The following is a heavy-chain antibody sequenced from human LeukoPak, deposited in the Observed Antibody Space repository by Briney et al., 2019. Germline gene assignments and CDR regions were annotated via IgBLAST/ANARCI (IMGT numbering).Heavy chain of an antibody. Sequence: GGSLRLSCAASGFTFSSYWMSWVRQAPGKGLEWVANIKEDGSEKNYVDSLKGRFTISRENAKNSLYLQMNSLRAEDTAVYYCARDRGYSTFDYWGQGTPVTVSS. V-gene: IGHV3-7*01. CDR1: GFTFSSYW. J-gene: IGHJ4*02. CDR3: ARDRGYSTFDY. D-gene: IGHD4-23*01. CDR2: IKEDGSEK.